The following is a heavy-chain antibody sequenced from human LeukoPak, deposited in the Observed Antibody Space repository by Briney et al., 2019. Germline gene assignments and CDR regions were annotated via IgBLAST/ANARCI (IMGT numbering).Heavy chain of an antibody. D-gene: IGHD3-3*01. V-gene: IGHV1-2*02. CDR3: ARVPVYYDFWSGYSREGAFDI. J-gene: IGHJ3*02. CDR2: INPNSGGT. CDR1: GYTFTGYY. Sequence: ASVKVPCKASGYTFTGYYMHWVRQAPGQGLEWMGWINPNSGGTNYAQKFQGRVTMTRDTSISTAYMELSRLRSDDTAVYYCARVPVYYDFWSGYSREGAFDIWGQGTMVTVSS.